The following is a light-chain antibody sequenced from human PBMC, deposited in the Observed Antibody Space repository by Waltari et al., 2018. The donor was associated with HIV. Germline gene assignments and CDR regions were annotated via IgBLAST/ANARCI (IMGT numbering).Light chain of an antibody. J-gene: IGLJ3*02. CDR3: GSWDSSLSVWV. Sequence: QSVLTQPPSVSAAPGQKVTISCSGSSSNIATTYVSWYQQIPGTAPKLLIFYKNKRPPESPDLVLGSKPGTSATRGITGLQTGDEADYYCGSWDSSLSVWVFGGGTKLTVL. V-gene: IGLV1-51*01. CDR2: YKN. CDR1: SSNIATTY.